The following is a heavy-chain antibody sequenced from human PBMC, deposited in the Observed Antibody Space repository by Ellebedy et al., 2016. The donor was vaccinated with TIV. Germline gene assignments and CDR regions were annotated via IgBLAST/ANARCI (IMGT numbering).Heavy chain of an antibody. CDR1: GFTFSSYA. CDR2: ISYDGSNK. D-gene: IGHD5-24*01. V-gene: IGHV3-30-3*01. Sequence: PGGSLRLSCAASGFTFSSYAMHWVRQAPGKGLDWVAVISYDGSNKYYADSVKGRFTISRDNSKNTLYLQVNSLRAEDTAVYYCAKSRWLQPDYDYWGQGTLVTVSS. J-gene: IGHJ4*02. CDR3: AKSRWLQPDYDY.